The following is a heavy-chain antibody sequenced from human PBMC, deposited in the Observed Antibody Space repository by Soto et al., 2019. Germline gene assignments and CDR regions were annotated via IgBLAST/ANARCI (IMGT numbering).Heavy chain of an antibody. J-gene: IGHJ6*02. CDR1: GGTFSSYA. V-gene: IGHV1-69*06. Sequence: VASVKVSCKASGGTFSSYAISWVLQAPGQGLEWMGGIIPIFGTANYAQKFQGRVTITADKSTSTAYMELSSLRSEDTAVYYCARGLLYDSSGDYYYGMDVWGQGTTVTVSS. CDR2: IIPIFGTA. D-gene: IGHD3-22*01. CDR3: ARGLLYDSSGDYYYGMDV.